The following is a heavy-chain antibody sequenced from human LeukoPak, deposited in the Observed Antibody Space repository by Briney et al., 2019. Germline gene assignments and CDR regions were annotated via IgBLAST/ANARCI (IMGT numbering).Heavy chain of an antibody. CDR3: ARVQGGWSRIGYFQH. V-gene: IGHV4-39*07. CDR2: IYYSGST. Sequence: SETLSLTCTVSGGSISSSSYYWDWIRQPPGKGLEWIGSIYYSGSTYYNPSLKSRVTISVDTSKNQFSLKLSSVTAADTAVYYCARVQGGWSRIGYFQHWGQGTLVTVSS. J-gene: IGHJ1*01. CDR1: GGSISSSSYY. D-gene: IGHD6-19*01.